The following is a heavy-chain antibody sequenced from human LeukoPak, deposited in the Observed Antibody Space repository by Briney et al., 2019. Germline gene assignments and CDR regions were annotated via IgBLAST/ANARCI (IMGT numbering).Heavy chain of an antibody. CDR3: AKGSYGSGSYYSYFDF. CDR2: ISSSSSYI. CDR1: GFTFSSYS. Sequence: PGGSLRLSCAASGFTFSSYSMNWVRQAPGKGLEWVSSISSSSSYIYYADSVKGRFTISRDNSKNTLYLQMNSLRAEDTAVYYCAKGSYGSGSYYSYFDFWGQGTLVTVSS. V-gene: IGHV3-21*04. D-gene: IGHD3-10*01. J-gene: IGHJ4*02.